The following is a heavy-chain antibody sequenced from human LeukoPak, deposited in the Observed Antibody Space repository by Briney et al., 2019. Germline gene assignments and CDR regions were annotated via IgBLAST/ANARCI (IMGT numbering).Heavy chain of an antibody. Sequence: GGSLRLSCTVSGFTVSDNYMCWVRQAPGKGLEWVSAFYVGGNTFYADSVKGRFTISRDNSKNTLYLQLNNLRAEDTAVYFCARGFGGSYRYLDYWAREPWSPSPQ. CDR1: GFTVSDNY. CDR3: ARGFGGSYRYLDY. D-gene: IGHD3-16*02. CDR2: FYVGGNT. V-gene: IGHV3-53*01. J-gene: IGHJ4*02.